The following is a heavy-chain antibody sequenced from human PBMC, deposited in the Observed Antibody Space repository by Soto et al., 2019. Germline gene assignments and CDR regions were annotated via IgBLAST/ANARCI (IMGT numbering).Heavy chain of an antibody. J-gene: IGHJ5*02. V-gene: IGHV3-23*01. CDR2: ISGSGGST. CDR3: AKAVPTDSSGYYYHPSEVGFDP. Sequence: VGSLRLSCAASGFTFSSYAMSWVRQAPGKGLEWVSAISGSGGSTYYADSVKGRFTISRDNSKNTLYLQMNSLRAEDTAVYYCAKAVPTDSSGYYYHPSEVGFDPWGQGTLVTVSS. D-gene: IGHD3-22*01. CDR1: GFTFSSYA.